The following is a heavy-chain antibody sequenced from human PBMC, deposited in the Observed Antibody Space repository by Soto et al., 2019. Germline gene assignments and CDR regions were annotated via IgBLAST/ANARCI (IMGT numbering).Heavy chain of an antibody. Sequence: PSEARCLTCIGSGGSRSRNRYYGGWVRQTPGQGLEYIVSIHYRCRTWYNKSLKSRVAISVDTYKNTFSLRVTYVTAADTAMYFCARLFDFGDFEAFEIWGQGEMV. J-gene: IGHJ3*02. CDR3: ARLFDFGDFEAFEI. D-gene: IGHD4-17*01. CDR1: GGSRSRNRYY. V-gene: IGHV4-39*02. CDR2: IHYRCRT.